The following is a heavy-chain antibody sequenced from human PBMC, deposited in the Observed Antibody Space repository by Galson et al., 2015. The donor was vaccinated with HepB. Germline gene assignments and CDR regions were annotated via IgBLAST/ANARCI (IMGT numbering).Heavy chain of an antibody. Sequence: SVKVSCKASGGTFSSSVISWVRQASGQGLEWMGGIIPMFDTANYARRFQGRVTITADKSTSTVHMDLSSLRSDDTAVYYCAATYYPDSSGHPPLFDYYYYGMDVWGQGTTVTVSS. J-gene: IGHJ6*02. CDR1: GGTFSSSV. CDR2: IIPMFDTA. V-gene: IGHV1-69*06. CDR3: AATYYPDSSGHPPLFDYYYYGMDV. D-gene: IGHD3-22*01.